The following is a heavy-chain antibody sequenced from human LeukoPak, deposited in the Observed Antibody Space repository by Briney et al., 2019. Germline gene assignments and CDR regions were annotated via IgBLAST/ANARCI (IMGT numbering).Heavy chain of an antibody. J-gene: IGHJ4*02. CDR2: IWFDGSNK. CDR1: GFSFSTYG. V-gene: IGHV3-33*01. Sequence: PGRSLRLSCEASGFSFSTYGMHWVRQAPGKGLEWVALIWFDGSNKHYADSVKGRFTISRDNSKNTVYLQMNSLRAEDTAVYYCARYFYDSSGNPYYFDSWGQGTLVTVSS. D-gene: IGHD3-22*01. CDR3: ARYFYDSSGNPYYFDS.